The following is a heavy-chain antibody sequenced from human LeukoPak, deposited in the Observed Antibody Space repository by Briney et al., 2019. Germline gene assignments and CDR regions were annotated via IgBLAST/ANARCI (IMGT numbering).Heavy chain of an antibody. Sequence: PSETLSLTCAVYGGSFSGYYWSWIRQPPGKGLEWIGEINHSGSTNYNPSLKSRVTMSVDTSKNQFSLKLSSVTAADTAVYYCARDHRGSTVMTYYYYYGMDVWGQGTTVTVSS. J-gene: IGHJ6*02. CDR2: INHSGST. D-gene: IGHD4-17*01. V-gene: IGHV4-34*01. CDR1: GGSFSGYY. CDR3: ARDHRGSTVMTYYYYYGMDV.